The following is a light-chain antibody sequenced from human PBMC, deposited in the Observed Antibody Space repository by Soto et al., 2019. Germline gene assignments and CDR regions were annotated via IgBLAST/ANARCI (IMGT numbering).Light chain of an antibody. J-gene: IGKJ1*01. V-gene: IGKV3-20*01. CDR2: GAS. CDR1: QSVSSSY. CDR3: QQYGSSPKT. Sequence: EIVLTQSPGTLSLSPGERATLSCRASQSVSSSYLAWYQHKPGQAPRLLIYGASSRATGIPDRFSGSGSATDFTLTISRLEPEDFEVYYCQQYGSSPKTFGQGTKVEIK.